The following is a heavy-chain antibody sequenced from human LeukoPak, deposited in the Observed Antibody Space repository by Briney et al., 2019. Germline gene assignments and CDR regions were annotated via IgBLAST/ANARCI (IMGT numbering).Heavy chain of an antibody. CDR3: ARRRTRPEAFDI. Sequence: GESLKISCKGSEYSFTNYWIGWVRQMPGKGLEWMGVIYPGDSDTRHSPSFQGQVTTSADKSISTAYLQWSSLKASDTAMYYCARRRTRPEAFDIWGQGTMVTVSS. V-gene: IGHV5-51*01. CDR2: IYPGDSDT. CDR1: EYSFTNYW. D-gene: IGHD1-14*01. J-gene: IGHJ3*02.